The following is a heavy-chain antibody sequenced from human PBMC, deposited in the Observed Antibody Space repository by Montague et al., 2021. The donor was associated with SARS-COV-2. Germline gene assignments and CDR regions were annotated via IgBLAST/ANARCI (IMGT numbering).Heavy chain of an antibody. J-gene: IGHJ6*02. CDR1: GFTFSSYA. D-gene: IGHD3-22*01. CDR3: ARVIVVGYYGMDV. Sequence: LRLSCAASGFTFSSYAMHWVRQAPGKGLEWVAVISYDGSNKYYADSAKGRFTISRDNSKNTLYLQMNSLRAEDTAVYYCARVIVVGYYGMDVWGQGTTVTVSS. CDR2: ISYDGSNK. V-gene: IGHV3-30-3*01.